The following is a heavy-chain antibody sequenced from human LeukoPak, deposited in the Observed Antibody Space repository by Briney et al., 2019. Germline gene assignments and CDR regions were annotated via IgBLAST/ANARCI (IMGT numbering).Heavy chain of an antibody. V-gene: IGHV1-2*02. CDR2: INPNSGGT. Sequence: ASVKVSCKASGYTFTGYYMHWVRQAPGQGLEWMGWINPNSGGTNYAQKFQGRVTMTRDTSISTAYMELSRLRSEDTAVYYCARGPRSHTNWFDPWGQGTLVTVSS. CDR1: GYTFTGYY. J-gene: IGHJ5*02. CDR3: ARGPRSHTNWFDP.